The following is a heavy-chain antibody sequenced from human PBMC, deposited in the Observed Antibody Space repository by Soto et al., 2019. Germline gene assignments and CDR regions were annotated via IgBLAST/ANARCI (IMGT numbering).Heavy chain of an antibody. D-gene: IGHD6-19*01. V-gene: IGHV4-34*01. J-gene: IGHJ1*01. Sequence: PSETLSLSCAVYGGSFSGYYWSGIRQPPGKGLEWIGEINHSGSTNYNPSLKSRVTISVDTSKNQFSLKLSSVTAADTAVYYCARLLGVAGTKYFQHWGQGTLVTVSS. CDR1: GGSFSGYY. CDR3: ARLLGVAGTKYFQH. CDR2: INHSGST.